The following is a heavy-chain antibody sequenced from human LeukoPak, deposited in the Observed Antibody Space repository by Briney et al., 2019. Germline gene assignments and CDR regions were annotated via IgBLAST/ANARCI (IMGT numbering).Heavy chain of an antibody. CDR2: IYYTGNT. CDR3: ARSPRRAVAATSKD. Sequence: PSETLSLTCTVSGGSLSSSFWSWIRQPPGKGLEWIGYIYYTGNTNYNPSLKSRVTISVDTSKNQFSLEMTSVTAADTAVYYCARSPRRAVAATSKDWGQGTLVTVSS. CDR1: GGSLSSSF. J-gene: IGHJ4*02. V-gene: IGHV4-59*01. D-gene: IGHD6-19*01.